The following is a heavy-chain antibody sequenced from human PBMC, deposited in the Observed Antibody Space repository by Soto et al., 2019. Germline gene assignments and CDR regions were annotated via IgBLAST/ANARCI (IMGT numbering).Heavy chain of an antibody. CDR2: ISAYNGNT. V-gene: IGHV1-18*01. CDR3: ARGPLYCSGGSCYLPSGY. Sequence: ASLKLSCKASVYTFTSYGISWVREAPGEGLEWMGWISAYNGNTNYAQKLQGRVTMTTDTSTSTAYMELRSLRSDDTAVYYCARGPLYCSGGSCYLPSGYWGQGTLVTVSS. J-gene: IGHJ4*02. D-gene: IGHD2-15*01. CDR1: VYTFTSYG.